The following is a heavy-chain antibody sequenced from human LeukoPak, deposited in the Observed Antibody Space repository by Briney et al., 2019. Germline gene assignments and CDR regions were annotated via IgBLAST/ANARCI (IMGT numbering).Heavy chain of an antibody. V-gene: IGHV3-9*01. J-gene: IGHJ6*02. CDR2: ISWNSGSI. Sequence: GGSLRLSCAASGFTFDDYAMHWLRQAPGKGLEWVSGISWNSGSIGYADSVKGRFTISRDNAKNSLYPQMNSLRAEDTALYYCAKDMDCSSTSCYRRSTGDGMDVWGQGTTVTVSS. CDR3: AKDMDCSSTSCYRRSTGDGMDV. CDR1: GFTFDDYA. D-gene: IGHD2-2*01.